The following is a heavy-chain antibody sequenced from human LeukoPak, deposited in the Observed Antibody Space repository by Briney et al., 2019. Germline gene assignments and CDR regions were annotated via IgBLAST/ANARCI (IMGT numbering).Heavy chain of an antibody. Sequence: ASVKVSCKASGGTFSSYAISWVRQAPGQGLEWMGGIIPIFGTANYAQKFQGRVTITADESTSTAYMELSSLRSEDTAVYYCARVAAAGTGNWFDPWGQGTLVTVSS. CDR2: IIPIFGTA. J-gene: IGHJ5*02. D-gene: IGHD6-13*01. CDR3: ARVAAAGTGNWFDP. CDR1: GGTFSSYA. V-gene: IGHV1-69*13.